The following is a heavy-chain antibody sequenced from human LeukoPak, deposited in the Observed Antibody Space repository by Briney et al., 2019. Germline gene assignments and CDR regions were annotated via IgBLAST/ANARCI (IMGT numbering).Heavy chain of an antibody. J-gene: IGHJ3*01. CDR3: ARAILTYYDSSGYSR. Sequence: PGGSLRLSCAASGFTFSSYAMHLVRQAPGKGLEWVAVISYDGSNKYYADSVKGRFTISRDNSKNTLYLQMNSLRAEDTAVYYCARAILTYYDSSGYSRWGQGTMVTVSS. D-gene: IGHD3-22*01. V-gene: IGHV3-30-3*01. CDR1: GFTFSSYA. CDR2: ISYDGSNK.